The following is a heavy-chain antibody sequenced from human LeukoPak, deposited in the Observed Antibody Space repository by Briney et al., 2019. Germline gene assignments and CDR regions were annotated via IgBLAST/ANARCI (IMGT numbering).Heavy chain of an antibody. J-gene: IGHJ4*02. D-gene: IGHD2-8*01. CDR2: ISGSGGST. Sequence: PGGSLRLSCAASGFTFSSYAMSWVRQAPGKGLEWVSAISGSGGSTYYADSVKGRFTISRDNSKNTMYLQMNSLRAEDTAVYYCARATPAGVYYFDYWGQGTLVTVSS. CDR3: ARATPAGVYYFDY. CDR1: GFTFSSYA. V-gene: IGHV3-23*01.